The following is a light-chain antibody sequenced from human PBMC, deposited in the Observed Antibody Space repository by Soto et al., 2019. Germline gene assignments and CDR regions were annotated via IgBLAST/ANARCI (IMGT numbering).Light chain of an antibody. CDR3: CSYASSSTRVI. Sequence: QSVLTQPASVSGSPGQSITISCTGTNSDVGGYNFVSWYHQHPGKAPKLMIYDVNIRPSEVSNPFSGSKSGNTASLTTSGLQAEDESDYYCCSYASSSTRVIFGGGTQLTVL. CDR2: DVN. V-gene: IGLV2-14*03. J-gene: IGLJ2*01. CDR1: NSDVGGYNF.